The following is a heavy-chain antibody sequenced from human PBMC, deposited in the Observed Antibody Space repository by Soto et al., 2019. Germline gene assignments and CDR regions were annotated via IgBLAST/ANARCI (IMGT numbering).Heavy chain of an antibody. CDR2: TYYRSKWSN. Sequence: QTLSLTCAISGDNVSSNSVASNWIRQSPSRGLEWLGRTYYRSKWSNDYAVFVKSRIRINPDTSRNQFSLQLNSVTPEDTAVYYCARGGSGWYFDYCGQGTLITVSS. CDR3: ARGGSGWYFDY. V-gene: IGHV6-1*01. CDR1: GDNVSSNSVA. J-gene: IGHJ4*02. D-gene: IGHD6-19*01.